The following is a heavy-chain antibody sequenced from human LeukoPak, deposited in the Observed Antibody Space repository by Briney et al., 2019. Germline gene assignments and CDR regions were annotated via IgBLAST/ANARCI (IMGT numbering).Heavy chain of an antibody. Sequence: ASVKVSCKASGYTFTGYYMHWVRQAPGQGLEWMGWINPNSGGTNYAQKFQGRVTMTRDTSISTAYMELSRLRSDDTPVYYCAREGVAGTGSYYFDYWGQGTLVTVSS. CDR2: INPNSGGT. V-gene: IGHV1-2*02. CDR1: GYTFTGYY. J-gene: IGHJ4*02. D-gene: IGHD6-19*01. CDR3: AREGVAGTGSYYFDY.